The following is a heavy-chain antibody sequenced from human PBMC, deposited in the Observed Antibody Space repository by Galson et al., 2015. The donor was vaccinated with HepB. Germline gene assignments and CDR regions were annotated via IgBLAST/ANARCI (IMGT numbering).Heavy chain of an antibody. V-gene: IGHV3-15*01. Sequence: SLRLSCAASGFTFSNAWMSWVRQAPGKGLEWVGRIKSKTDGGTTDYAAPVKGRFTISRDDSKNTLYLQMNSLKTEDTAVYYCTTDLMVQGVISDYWGQGTLVTVSS. CDR2: IKSKTDGGTT. CDR3: TTDLMVQGVISDY. CDR1: GFTFSNAW. D-gene: IGHD3-10*01. J-gene: IGHJ4*02.